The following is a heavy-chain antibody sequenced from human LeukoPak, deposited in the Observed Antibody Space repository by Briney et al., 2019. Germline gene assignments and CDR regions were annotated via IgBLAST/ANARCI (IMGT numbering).Heavy chain of an antibody. CDR2: ISSSSSYI. D-gene: IGHD2-2*01. V-gene: IGHV3-21*01. CDR3: ARAGDSPRDIVVVPAAMRSDWFDP. Sequence: PGGSLRLSCAASGFTFSSYSMNWVRQAAGKGLEWVSSISSSSSYIYYADSVKGRFTISRDNAKNSLYLQMNSLRAEDTAVYYCARAGDSPRDIVVVPAAMRSDWFDPWGQGTLVSISS. J-gene: IGHJ5*02. CDR1: GFTFSSYS.